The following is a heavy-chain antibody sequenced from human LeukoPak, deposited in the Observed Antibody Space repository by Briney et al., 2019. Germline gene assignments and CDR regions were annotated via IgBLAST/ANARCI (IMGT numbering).Heavy chain of an antibody. CDR1: GYTFTSYY. CDR3: ARGAMAGDFDY. Sequence: ASVTVSCKASGYTFTSYYMHWVRQAPGQGLEGMGWINPNSGGTNYAQKFQGRVTMTRDTSISTAYMELSRLRSDDTAVYYCARGAMAGDFDYWGQGTLVTVSS. CDR2: INPNSGGT. V-gene: IGHV1-2*02. D-gene: IGHD5-18*01. J-gene: IGHJ4*02.